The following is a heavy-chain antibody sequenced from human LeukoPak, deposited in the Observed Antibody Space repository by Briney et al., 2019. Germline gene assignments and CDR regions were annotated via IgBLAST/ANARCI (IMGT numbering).Heavy chain of an antibody. Sequence: SETLSLTCADYGGSFSGYYWSWIRQPPGKGLEWIGEINHSGSTNYNPSLKSRVTISVDTSKNQFSLKLSSVTAADTAVYYCARGGLGADYWGQGTLVTVSS. D-gene: IGHD3-16*01. J-gene: IGHJ4*02. CDR1: GGSFSGYY. V-gene: IGHV4-34*01. CDR2: INHSGST. CDR3: ARGGLGADY.